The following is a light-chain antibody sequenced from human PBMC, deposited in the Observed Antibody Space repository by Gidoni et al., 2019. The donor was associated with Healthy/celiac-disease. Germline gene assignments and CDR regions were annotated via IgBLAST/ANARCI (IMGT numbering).Light chain of an antibody. CDR1: QSVSSSY. J-gene: IGKJ1*01. CDR2: GAS. CDR3: QQYGSSTWT. Sequence: SVLAPSPGTLSLSPGERATLSCGASQSVSSSYLAWYQQNPVQAHRLLFYGASSRATGIPDRCRGSGSVTYFTLTISRLGPEDCAVFYCQQYGSSTWTVGQGTKVEIK. V-gene: IGKV3-20*01.